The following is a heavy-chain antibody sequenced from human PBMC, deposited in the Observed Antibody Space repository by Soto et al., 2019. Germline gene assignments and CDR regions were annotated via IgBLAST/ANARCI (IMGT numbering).Heavy chain of an antibody. V-gene: IGHV3-23*01. CDR1: GFTFSSYA. D-gene: IGHD3-9*01. Sequence: GSLRLSCAASGFTFSSYAMSWVRQAPGKGLEWVSAISGSGGSTYYADSVKGRFTISRDNSKNTLYLQMNSLRAEDTAVYYCAKNRAVLRYFDWLAPFDYWGQGTLVTVSS. CDR2: ISGSGGST. J-gene: IGHJ4*02. CDR3: AKNRAVLRYFDWLAPFDY.